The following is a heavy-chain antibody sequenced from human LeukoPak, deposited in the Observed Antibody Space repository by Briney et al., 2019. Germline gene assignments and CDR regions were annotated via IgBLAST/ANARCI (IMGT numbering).Heavy chain of an antibody. J-gene: IGHJ4*02. V-gene: IGHV1-18*01. CDR3: AAADYGDYEFDY. CDR2: ISAYNGNT. CDR1: GYTFTSYG. Sequence: ASVKVSCKASGYTFTSYGISWVRQAPGQGLEWMGWISAYNGNTNYAQKFQGRVTITADESTSTAYMELSSLRSEDTAVYYCAAADYGDYEFDYWGQGTLVTVSS. D-gene: IGHD4-17*01.